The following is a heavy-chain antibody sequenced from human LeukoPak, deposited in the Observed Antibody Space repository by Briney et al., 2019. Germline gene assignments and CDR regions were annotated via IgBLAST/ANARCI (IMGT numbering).Heavy chain of an antibody. CDR3: ARYYSVWYTDY. CDR1: GYTFTAYY. Sequence: ASVNVSCKPSGYTFTAYYIHWVRQAPGQRLEWMGWMNPNSGGTNYAQKFQGRVSMTSDTSISTAYMELSRLTFDDTAVYYCARYYSVWYTDYWGQGTLVTVSS. V-gene: IGHV1-2*02. D-gene: IGHD6-19*01. CDR2: MNPNSGGT. J-gene: IGHJ4*02.